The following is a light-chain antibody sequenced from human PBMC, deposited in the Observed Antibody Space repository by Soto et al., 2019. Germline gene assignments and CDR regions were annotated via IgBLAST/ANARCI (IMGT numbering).Light chain of an antibody. CDR2: GNS. J-gene: IGLJ2*01. CDR1: SSNIGAGYD. CDR3: QSYDSSLSVV. V-gene: IGLV1-40*01. Sequence: QSVLTRPPSVSGAPGQRVTISCTGSSSNIGAGYDVHWYQQLPGTAPKLLIYGNSNRPSGVPDRFSGSKSGNSASLAITGLQAEDEADYYCQSYDSSLSVVFGGGTKVTVL.